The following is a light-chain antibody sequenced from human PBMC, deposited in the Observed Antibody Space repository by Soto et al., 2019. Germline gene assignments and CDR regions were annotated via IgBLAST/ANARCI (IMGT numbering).Light chain of an antibody. CDR2: TAS. CDR3: QQANSFPLT. CDR1: QGISSW. V-gene: IGKV1D-12*01. Sequence: DIQMTQSPSSVSASVGDRVTITCRASQGISSWLDWYQQKPGKAPKLLIYTASSLKSGVPSRFSGSGSGTDFTLTISSLQPEDSATYYCQQANSFPLTFGGGTRVEIK. J-gene: IGKJ4*01.